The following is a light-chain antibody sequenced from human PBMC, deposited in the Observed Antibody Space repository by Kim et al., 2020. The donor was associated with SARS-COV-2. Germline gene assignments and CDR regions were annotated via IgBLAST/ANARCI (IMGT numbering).Light chain of an antibody. V-gene: IGKV3-20*01. J-gene: IGKJ4*01. CDR1: QSVNY. CDR3: QQYGKSPPLI. Sequence: EIVLTQSPGTLSLSPGERAILSCRASQSVNYLAWYQQKPGQAPRLLIYGASARATGIPDRFSGGGSGTDFTLTITRLEPEDFAVYYCQQYGKSPPLIFGGGTKLEI. CDR2: GAS.